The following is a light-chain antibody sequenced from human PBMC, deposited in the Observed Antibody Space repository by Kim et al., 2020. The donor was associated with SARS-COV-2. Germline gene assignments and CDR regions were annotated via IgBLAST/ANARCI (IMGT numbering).Light chain of an antibody. Sequence: SYELTQPPSVSVAPGKTARITCGGNNIGGKSVHWYQQRPGQAPVLVIYYDSVRPSGIPERFSGSNSGNTATLTISRVEAEDEAYYYCQVWDSSSDHVVFGGGTKLTFL. CDR3: QVWDSSSDHVV. CDR2: YDS. V-gene: IGLV3-21*04. CDR1: NIGGKS. J-gene: IGLJ2*01.